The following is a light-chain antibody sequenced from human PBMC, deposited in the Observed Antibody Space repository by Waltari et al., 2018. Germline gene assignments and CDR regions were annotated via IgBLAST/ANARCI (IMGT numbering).Light chain of an antibody. V-gene: IGKV3-20*01. Sequence: ELVLTQSPGTLSLSPGERATLSFRASQSVSKYLAWYQQRPGQAPRLLIYAASTRATGIPDRFSGSGYGTDFSLIISRLEPEDFAVYYCQNHERLPATFGQGTKVEIK. CDR2: AAS. J-gene: IGKJ1*01. CDR1: QSVSKY. CDR3: QNHERLPAT.